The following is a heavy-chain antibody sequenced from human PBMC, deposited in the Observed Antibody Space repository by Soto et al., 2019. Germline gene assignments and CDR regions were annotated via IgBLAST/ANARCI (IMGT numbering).Heavy chain of an antibody. CDR2: ISAYSGNT. Sequence: ASVKVSCQASCYTFTSYGISWVRQAPGQGLEWMGWISAYSGNTNYAQKLQGRVTMTTDTSTSTAYMELRSLRSDDTAVYYCARDRFRPYYFDVWGQGTTVTVPS. CDR1: CYTFTSYG. D-gene: IGHD3-3*01. V-gene: IGHV1-18*04. CDR3: ARDRFRPYYFDV. J-gene: IGHJ6*03.